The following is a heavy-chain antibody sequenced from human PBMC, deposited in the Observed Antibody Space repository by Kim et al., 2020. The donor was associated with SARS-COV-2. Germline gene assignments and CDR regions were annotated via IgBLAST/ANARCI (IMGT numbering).Heavy chain of an antibody. CDR3: ANSLRSGFSF. CDR1: GFTFSSHA. J-gene: IGHJ4*02. CDR2: ITGGGDST. Sequence: GGSLRLSCAASGFTFSSHAMTWVRLAPGKGLEWVSGITGGGDSTLYADSVKGRFTISRDNSKNTLFLQMNSLRDEDTAVYYCANSLRSGFSFWGQGTLVTVSS. V-gene: IGHV3-23*01. D-gene: IGHD4-17*01.